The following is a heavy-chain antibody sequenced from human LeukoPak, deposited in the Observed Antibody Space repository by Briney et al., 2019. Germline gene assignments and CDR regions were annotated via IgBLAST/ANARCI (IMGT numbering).Heavy chain of an antibody. D-gene: IGHD5-18*01. J-gene: IGHJ4*02. CDR2: ISYDESNK. CDR1: GFTFSSYA. Sequence: GGSLRLSCAASGFTFSSYAMHWVRQAPGKGLEGVAVISYDESNKYYADSVKGRFTISRDTSKNTLYLQMNSLSAEDTAVYYCARVGGYSYGYLSSYYFDYWGQGTLVTVSS. V-gene: IGHV3-30*04. CDR3: ARVGGYSYGYLSSYYFDY.